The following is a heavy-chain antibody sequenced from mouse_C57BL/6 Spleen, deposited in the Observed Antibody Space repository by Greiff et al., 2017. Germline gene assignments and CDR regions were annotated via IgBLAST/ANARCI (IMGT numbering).Heavy chain of an antibody. D-gene: IGHD3-2*02. J-gene: IGHJ2*01. CDR3: ARLTSSGYGY. CDR1: GYTFTSYW. Sequence: VQLQQPGAELVMPGASVKLSCKASGYTFTSYWMHWVKQRPGQGLEWIGEIDPSDSYTNYNQKFKGKSTLTVDKSSSTAYMQLSSLTSEDSAVYYCARLTSSGYGYWGQGTTLTVSS. V-gene: IGHV1-69*01. CDR2: IDPSDSYT.